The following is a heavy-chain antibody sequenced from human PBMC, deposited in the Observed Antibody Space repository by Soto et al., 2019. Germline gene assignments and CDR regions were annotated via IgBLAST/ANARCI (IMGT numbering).Heavy chain of an antibody. Sequence: PGGSLRLSCAASGFTFSNAWMSWVRQAPGKGLEWVSAISGSGGSTYYADSVKGRFTISRDNSKNTLYLQMNSLRAEDTAVYYCAKETGYSTSREKIDYRGRGTLVTVSS. D-gene: IGHD5-18*01. CDR1: GFTFSNAW. CDR2: ISGSGGST. V-gene: IGHV3-23*01. CDR3: AKETGYSTSREKIDY. J-gene: IGHJ4*02.